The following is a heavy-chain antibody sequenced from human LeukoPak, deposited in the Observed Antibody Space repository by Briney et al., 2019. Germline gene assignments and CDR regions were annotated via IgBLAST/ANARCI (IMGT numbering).Heavy chain of an antibody. J-gene: IGHJ4*02. Sequence: GGSLRLSCAASGFIFSSYAMSWVRQAPGKGLEWVSGISGSGGNTYNADSVKGRFTISRDNSKNTLYLQMNSLRAEDTAVYYCAREWSTTVTTYDFDYWGQGTLVTVSS. V-gene: IGHV3-23*01. CDR2: ISGSGGNT. CDR1: GFIFSSYA. D-gene: IGHD4-17*01. CDR3: AREWSTTVTTYDFDY.